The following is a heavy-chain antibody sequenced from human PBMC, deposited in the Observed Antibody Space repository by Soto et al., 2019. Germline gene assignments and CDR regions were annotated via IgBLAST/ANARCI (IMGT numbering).Heavy chain of an antibody. D-gene: IGHD1-26*01. CDR1: GYTFTSYG. J-gene: IGHJ4*02. Sequence: QVQLVQSGAEVKKPGASVKVSCKASGYTFTSYGISWVRQAPGQGLEWMGWISAYNGNTNYAQKLQGRVTMTTDTSTSTAYTELRRLRSDGTAVYSCARDAAVGLFDYCGQGTLVTVSS. CDR3: ARDAAVGLFDY. CDR2: ISAYNGNT. V-gene: IGHV1-18*01.